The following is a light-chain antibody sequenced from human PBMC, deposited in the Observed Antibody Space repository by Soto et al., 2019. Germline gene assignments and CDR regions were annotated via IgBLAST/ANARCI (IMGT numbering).Light chain of an antibody. J-gene: IGKJ2*01. Sequence: EIVLTQSPATLSLSPGERATLSCRASQSVSSYLAWYQQKPGQAPRLLIYDASNRATGIPARFSGSGSGTDFTRIISSLEPEDFSVYYCQQHSNWPPYTFGQGTKLEIK. CDR2: DAS. CDR1: QSVSSY. V-gene: IGKV3-11*01. CDR3: QQHSNWPPYT.